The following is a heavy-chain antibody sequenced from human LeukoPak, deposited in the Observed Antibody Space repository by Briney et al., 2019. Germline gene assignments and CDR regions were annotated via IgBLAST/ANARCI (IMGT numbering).Heavy chain of an antibody. CDR1: GGSISSGDYY. CDR3: AGGAGLLVAFDI. V-gene: IGHV4-30-4*01. Sequence: SQTLSLTCTVSGGSISSGDYYWSWIRQPPGKGLEWIGYIYYSGSTYYNPSLKSRVTISVDTSKNQFSLKLSSVTAADTAVYYCAGGAGLLVAFDIWGQGTMVTVSS. J-gene: IGHJ3*02. D-gene: IGHD5-18*01. CDR2: IYYSGST.